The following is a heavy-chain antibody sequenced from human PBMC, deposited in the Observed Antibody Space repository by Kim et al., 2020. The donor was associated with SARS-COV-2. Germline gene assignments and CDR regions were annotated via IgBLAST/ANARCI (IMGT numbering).Heavy chain of an antibody. D-gene: IGHD6-13*01. CDR1: GFTFSSYS. CDR2: ISSSSSYI. V-gene: IGHV3-21*01. Sequence: GGSLRLSCAASGFTFSSYSMNWVRQAPGKGLEWVSSISSSSSYIYYADSVKGRFTISRDNAKKLLYLQMNSLRAEDTAVYYCARARGIAAAANYYGMDVWGQGTTVTVSS. CDR3: ARARGIAAAANYYGMDV. J-gene: IGHJ6*02.